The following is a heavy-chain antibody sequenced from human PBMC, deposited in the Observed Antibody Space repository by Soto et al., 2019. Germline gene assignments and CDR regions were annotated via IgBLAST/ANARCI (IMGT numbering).Heavy chain of an antibody. CDR1: GDSIRRVSYY. CDR3: ARLGVAAAIDY. J-gene: IGHJ4*02. Sequence: SVALSLTCTVSGDSIRRVSYYWAWIRQAPGKGLEWIGSVYFSGGAYYNPSLKSRVTISVDTSKNQFSLNLSSVTAADTAVYYCARLGVAAAIDYWGQGTLVTVS. CDR2: VYFSGGA. V-gene: IGHV4-39*01. D-gene: IGHD6-13*01.